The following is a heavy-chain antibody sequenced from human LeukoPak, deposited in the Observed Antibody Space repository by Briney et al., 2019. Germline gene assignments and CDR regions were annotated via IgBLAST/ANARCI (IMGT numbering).Heavy chain of an antibody. CDR3: ARVGIGYYYYMDV. CDR1: GGSIGSYY. V-gene: IGHV4-4*09. Sequence: SETLSLTCTVSGGSIGSYYWSWIRQPPGKGLEWIGYIYTSGSTNYNPSLKSRVTISVDTSKNQFSLKLSSVTAADTAVYYCARVGIGYYYYMDVWGKGTTVTVSS. D-gene: IGHD1-1*01. J-gene: IGHJ6*03. CDR2: IYTSGST.